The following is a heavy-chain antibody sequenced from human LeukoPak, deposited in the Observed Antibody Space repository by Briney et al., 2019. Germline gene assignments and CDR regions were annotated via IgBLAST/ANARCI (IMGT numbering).Heavy chain of an antibody. D-gene: IGHD1-26*01. J-gene: IGHJ3*02. V-gene: IGHV1-46*01. Sequence: GASVKVSCKASGYTFTSYYMHWVRQAPGQGLEWMGIINPSGGSTSYAQKFQGRVTMTRDTSTSTVYMELSSLRSEDTAVYYCARDLVGATWPLGNAFDIWGQGTMVAVSS. CDR1: GYTFTSYY. CDR3: ARDLVGATWPLGNAFDI. CDR2: INPSGGST.